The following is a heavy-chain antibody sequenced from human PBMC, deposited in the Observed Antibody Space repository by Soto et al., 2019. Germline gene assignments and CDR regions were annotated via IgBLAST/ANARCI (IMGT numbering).Heavy chain of an antibody. J-gene: IGHJ5*02. V-gene: IGHV3-30-3*01. CDR2: ISYDGSNK. Sequence: GGSLRLSCVASGFTFSSYAMHWVRQAPGKGLEWVAVISYDGSNKYYADSVKGRFTISRDNSKNTLYLQMNSLRAEDTAVYYCARVPEERKIDNWFDPWGQGTLVPVSS. CDR3: ARVPEERKIDNWFDP. D-gene: IGHD2-2*01. CDR1: GFTFSSYA.